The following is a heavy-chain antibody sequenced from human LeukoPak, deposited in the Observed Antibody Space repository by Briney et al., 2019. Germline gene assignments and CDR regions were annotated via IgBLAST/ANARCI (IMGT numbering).Heavy chain of an antibody. D-gene: IGHD1-14*01. CDR2: INPNSGGT. J-gene: IGHJ6*03. Sequence: ASVKVSCKASGYTFTGYYMHWVRQAPGQGLEWMGWINPNSGGTNYAQKFQGRVTMTRDTSISTAYMELSSLRSDDTAVYYCARTTPDYYYMDVWGKGTTVTVSS. CDR1: GYTFTGYY. V-gene: IGHV1-2*02. CDR3: ARTTPDYYYMDV.